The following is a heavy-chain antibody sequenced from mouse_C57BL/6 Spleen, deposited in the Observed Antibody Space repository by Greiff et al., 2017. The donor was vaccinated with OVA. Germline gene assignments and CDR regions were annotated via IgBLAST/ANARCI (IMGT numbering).Heavy chain of an antibody. J-gene: IGHJ4*01. V-gene: IGHV1-26*01. CDR3: AKEGAQALYAMDY. CDR2: INPNNGGT. CDR1: GYTFTDYY. D-gene: IGHD3-2*02. Sequence: EVQLQQSGPELVKPGASVKISCKASGYTFTDYYMNWVKQSHGKSLEWIGDINPNNGGTSYNQKFKGKATLTVDKSSSTAYMELRSLTSEDSAVYYCAKEGAQALYAMDYWGQGTSVTVSS.